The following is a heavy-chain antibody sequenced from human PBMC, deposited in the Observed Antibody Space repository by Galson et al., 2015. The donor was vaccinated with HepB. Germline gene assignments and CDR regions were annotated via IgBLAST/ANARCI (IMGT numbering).Heavy chain of an antibody. CDR1: GGTFSSYA. V-gene: IGHV1-69*13. CDR3: ARAPMVRGVMGGMDV. D-gene: IGHD3-10*01. CDR2: IIPIFGTA. J-gene: IGHJ6*02. Sequence: SVKVSCKASGGTFSSYAISWVRQAPGQGLEWMGGIIPIFGTANYAQKFQGRVTITADEPTSTAYMELSSLRSEDTAVYYCARAPMVRGVMGGMDVWGQGTTVTVSS.